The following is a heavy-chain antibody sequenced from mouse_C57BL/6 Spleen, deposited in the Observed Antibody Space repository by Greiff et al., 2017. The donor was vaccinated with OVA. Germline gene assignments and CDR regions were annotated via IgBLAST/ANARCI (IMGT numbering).Heavy chain of an antibody. CDR3: ASYYYCCRYYYAIDY. J-gene: IGHJ4*01. V-gene: IGHV1-26*01. CDR1: GYTFTDYY. CDR2: INPNNGGT. Sequence: EVQLQQSGPELVKPGASVKISCKASGYTFTDYYMNWVKQSHGKSLEWIGDINPNNGGTSYNQKFKGKATLTVDKSSSTAYMELRSLTSEDSAVYYCASYYYCCRYYYAIDYWCPGTSFTVSS. D-gene: IGHD1-1*01.